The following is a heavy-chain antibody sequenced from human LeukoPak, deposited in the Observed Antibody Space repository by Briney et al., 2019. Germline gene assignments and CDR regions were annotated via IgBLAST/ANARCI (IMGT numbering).Heavy chain of an antibody. V-gene: IGHV3-43*02. Sequence: GGSLRLSCAASGFTFDDYAMHWVRQAPGKGLEXXSXXXGDGGSTYYADSVKGRFTISRDNSKNSLYLQMNSLRTEDTALYYCARKHLESSSWYLPFDYWGQGTLVTVSS. D-gene: IGHD6-13*01. J-gene: IGHJ4*02. CDR3: ARKHLESSSWYLPFDY. CDR2: XXGDGGST. CDR1: GFTFDDYA.